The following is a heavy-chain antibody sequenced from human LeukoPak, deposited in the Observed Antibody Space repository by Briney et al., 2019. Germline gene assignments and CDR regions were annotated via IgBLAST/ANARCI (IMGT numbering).Heavy chain of an antibody. CDR2: INHSGNT. D-gene: IGHD5-18*01. CDR3: ARHRSGGYSYGVLDY. V-gene: IGHV4-34*01. Sequence: PSETLSLTCVVYGGSFSGNYWNWIRQPPGKGLEWIGEINHSGNTNYNPSLKSRVTMSVDTSKNQFSLKLTSVIAADTAVYYCARHRSGGYSYGVLDYWGQGTLVTVSS. CDR1: GGSFSGNY. J-gene: IGHJ4*02.